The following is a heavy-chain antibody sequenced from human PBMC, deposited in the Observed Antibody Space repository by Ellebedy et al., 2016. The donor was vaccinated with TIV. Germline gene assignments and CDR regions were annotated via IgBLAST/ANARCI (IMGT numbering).Heavy chain of an antibody. CDR2: ISNSAGST. CDR1: GFTFTNYA. V-gene: IGHV3-23*01. CDR3: ARSAIWDGDYEYYFNN. D-gene: IGHD4-17*01. J-gene: IGHJ4*02. Sequence: PGGSLRLSCAASGFTFTNYAMSWVRQAPGKGLEWVSSISNSAGSTYFADSVKGRFTISRDNSENTLYLQMNRLRVEDTAVYYCARSAIWDGDYEYYFNNWGLGTLVAVSS.